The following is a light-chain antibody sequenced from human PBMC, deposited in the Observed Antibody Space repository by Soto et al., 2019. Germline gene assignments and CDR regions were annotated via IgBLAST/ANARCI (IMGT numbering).Light chain of an antibody. CDR2: AAS. V-gene: IGKV1-12*01. CDR3: QQYGSSRT. J-gene: IGKJ1*01. Sequence: DIQMTQSPSSLSASVGDRVTITCRASQGISSWLAWYQQKPGKAPKLLIYAASSLQSGVPARFSGSGSGTDFTLTISRLEPEDFAVYYCQQYGSSRTFGQGTKVAIK. CDR1: QGISSW.